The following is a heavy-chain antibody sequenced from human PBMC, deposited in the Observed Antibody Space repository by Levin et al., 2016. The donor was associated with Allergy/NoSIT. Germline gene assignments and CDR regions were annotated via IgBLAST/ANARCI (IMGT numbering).Heavy chain of an antibody. D-gene: IGHD2-21*01. Sequence: SETLSLTCSVSGDSITSSTSSWDWIRQPPGKGLEWLGSMYYTGRRYYNPSLKSRLTISVDTSKNQFSLQLNSVTAADTAVYYCAGYSKVSRMSGAFDTWGQGTMVTVSS. J-gene: IGHJ3*02. CDR3: AGYSKVSRMSGAFDT. V-gene: IGHV4-39*01. CDR1: GDSITSSTSS. CDR2: MYYTGRR.